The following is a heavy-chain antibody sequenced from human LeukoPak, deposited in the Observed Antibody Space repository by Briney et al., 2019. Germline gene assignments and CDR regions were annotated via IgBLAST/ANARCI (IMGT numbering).Heavy chain of an antibody. V-gene: IGHV4-39*07. CDR1: GGSISTNNYY. Sequence: PSETLSLTCAVSGGSISTNNYYWGWIRRPPGKGLEWIGSIYYTGSTYYNPSLKSRVTISLDTSRYQFSLKLTSVSAADTAIYFCARVYNPDFYYHMDVWGKGTTVTVSS. CDR2: IYYTGST. J-gene: IGHJ6*03. CDR3: ARVYNPDFYYHMDV. D-gene: IGHD1-14*01.